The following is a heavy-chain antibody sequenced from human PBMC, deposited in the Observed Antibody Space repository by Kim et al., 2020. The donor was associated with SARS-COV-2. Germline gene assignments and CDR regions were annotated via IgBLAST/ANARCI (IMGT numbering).Heavy chain of an antibody. J-gene: IGHJ3*01. Sequence: GESLKISCRDSGDGATMHWISWVRQMPGQGLEWMARIDLSDSYSAYSPSFEGQISVSADKSLTTAYLHWRSLKASDSALYFCARHRGGTGSYVYFFDEWG. CDR2: IDLSDSYS. V-gene: IGHV5-10-1*04. D-gene: IGHD3-16*01. CDR1: GDGATMHW. CDR3: ARHRGGTGSYVYFFDE.